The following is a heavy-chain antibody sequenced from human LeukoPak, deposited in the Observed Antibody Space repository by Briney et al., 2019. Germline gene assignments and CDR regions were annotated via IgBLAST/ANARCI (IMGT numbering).Heavy chain of an antibody. Sequence: GGSLRLSCATPGGTLSSYSLNWVRQAPGKGLEWVSYISSSSRTKYYADSVKGRFIISRDNANNSLYLQMNSLRAEDTALYYCASQSSGSSTRAPDIWGQGTLVTVSS. D-gene: IGHD1-26*01. J-gene: IGHJ4*02. CDR2: ISSSSRTK. CDR3: ASQSSGSSTRAPDI. V-gene: IGHV3-48*04. CDR1: GGTLSSYS.